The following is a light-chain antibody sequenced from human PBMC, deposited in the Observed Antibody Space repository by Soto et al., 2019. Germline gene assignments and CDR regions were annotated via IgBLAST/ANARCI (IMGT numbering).Light chain of an antibody. Sequence: EIVWTQSPATLSLSPGDRVTLSCRASQSVSNYLSWYQQKPGQAPRLLIYEASKRATGIPARFSGSGSGTDFTLTISSLETEDFAVYFCQQYSRWPRETFGPGTKVDIK. J-gene: IGKJ3*01. CDR2: EAS. CDR3: QQYSRWPRET. V-gene: IGKV3-11*01. CDR1: QSVSNY.